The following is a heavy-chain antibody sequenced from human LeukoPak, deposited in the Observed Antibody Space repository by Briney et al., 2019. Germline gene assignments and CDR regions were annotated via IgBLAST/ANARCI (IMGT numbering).Heavy chain of an antibody. CDR1: GYSLSSGYY. CDR2: IYHSGST. J-gene: IGHJ4*02. Sequence: PSQTVSLTCTVSGYSLSSGYYWGWIRQPPGKGLEWIGSIYHSGSTYYNPSLKSRVTISLDTSKNQFSLKLSSVTAADTAVYYCARDRSSCSGGSCTEVLDYWGQGTLVTVSS. D-gene: IGHD2-15*01. CDR3: ARDRSSCSGGSCTEVLDY. V-gene: IGHV4-38-2*02.